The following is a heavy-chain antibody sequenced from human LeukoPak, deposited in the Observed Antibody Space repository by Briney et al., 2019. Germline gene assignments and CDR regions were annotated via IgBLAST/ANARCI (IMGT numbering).Heavy chain of an antibody. J-gene: IGHJ3*02. Sequence: GGSLRLSCAASGFTFSSYAMHWVRQAPGKGLEWVSVIYSGGSTYYADSVKGRFTISRDNSKNTLYLQMNSLRAEDTAVYYCARGGNRNYYDSSGYTSPIGAFDIWGQGTMVTVSS. D-gene: IGHD3-22*01. CDR2: IYSGGST. CDR1: GFTFSSYA. CDR3: ARGGNRNYYDSSGYTSPIGAFDI. V-gene: IGHV3-NL1*01.